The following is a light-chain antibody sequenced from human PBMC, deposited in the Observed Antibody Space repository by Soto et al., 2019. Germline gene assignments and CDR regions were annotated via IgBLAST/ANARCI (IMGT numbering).Light chain of an antibody. V-gene: IGKV1-5*03. Sequence: DIQMTQSPSTLSASAGDRVTITCRASQSISIWLAWYQQKPGKAPNLLIYKASSLDSGVPSRFSASGSGTEFTLTISSLQPDDFATYYCQQYNSYPITYGQGTRLEIK. CDR2: KAS. CDR3: QQYNSYPIT. CDR1: QSISIW. J-gene: IGKJ5*01.